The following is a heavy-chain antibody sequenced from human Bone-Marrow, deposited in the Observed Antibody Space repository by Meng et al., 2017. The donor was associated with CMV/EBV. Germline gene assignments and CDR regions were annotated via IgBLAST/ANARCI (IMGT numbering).Heavy chain of an antibody. Sequence: ASVKVSCKASGYTFTSYDINWVRQATGQGLEWMGWMNPNSGNTGYAQKFQGRVTMTRNTSISTAYMELSSLRSEDTAVYYCARIGFGFGDTGPWGKGTLVTVSS. CDR2: MNPNSGNT. D-gene: IGHD3-16*01. CDR1: GYTFTSYD. V-gene: IGHV1-8*01. J-gene: IGHJ5*02. CDR3: ARIGFGFGDTGP.